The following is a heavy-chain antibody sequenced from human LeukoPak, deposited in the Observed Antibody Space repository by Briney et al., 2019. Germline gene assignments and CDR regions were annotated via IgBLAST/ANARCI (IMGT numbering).Heavy chain of an antibody. D-gene: IGHD3-16*02. V-gene: IGHV1-2*02. Sequence: VASVKVSCKASGYTFTGYYMHWVRQAPGQGLEWMGWINPNSGGTNYAQKFQGRVTMTRGTSISTAYMELSRLRSDDTAVYYCARDYVWGSYRRDPFDPWGQGTLVTVSS. CDR2: INPNSGGT. CDR3: ARDYVWGSYRRDPFDP. J-gene: IGHJ5*02. CDR1: GYTFTGYY.